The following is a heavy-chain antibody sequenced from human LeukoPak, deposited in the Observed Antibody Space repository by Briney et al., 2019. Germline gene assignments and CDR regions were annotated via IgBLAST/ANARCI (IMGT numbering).Heavy chain of an antibody. D-gene: IGHD3-10*01. CDR2: ISPSGSTI. J-gene: IGHJ4*02. Sequence: GGSLRLSCAASGFTFSSYGMSWVRQAPGKGLEWVSYISPSGSTIYYAESVKGRFTISRDNAKNSLYLQMNSLRVEDTAVYYCARDEVGVITEFDYWGQGTVVTVSS. V-gene: IGHV3-48*04. CDR1: GFTFSSYG. CDR3: ARDEVGVITEFDY.